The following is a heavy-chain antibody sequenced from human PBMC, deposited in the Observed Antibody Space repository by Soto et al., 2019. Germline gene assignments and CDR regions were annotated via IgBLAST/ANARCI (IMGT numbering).Heavy chain of an antibody. V-gene: IGHV3-23*01. D-gene: IGHD3-3*01. CDR1: GFTFSSYA. CDR2: ISGSGGST. Sequence: GGSLRLSCAASGFTFSSYAMSWVRQAPGKGLEWVSAISGSGGSTYYADSVKGRFTISRDNSKNTLYLQMNSLRAEDTAVYYCAKDVKGYDFWSGYYSDYWGQGTLVTVSS. J-gene: IGHJ4*02. CDR3: AKDVKGYDFWSGYYSDY.